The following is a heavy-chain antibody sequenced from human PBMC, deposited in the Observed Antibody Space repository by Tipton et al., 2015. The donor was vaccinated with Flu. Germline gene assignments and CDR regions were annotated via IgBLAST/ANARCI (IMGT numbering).Heavy chain of an antibody. Sequence: GLVKPSETLSLTCTVSGGSISSSSYYWSWIRQPPGKGLEWIGYIYYSGSTNYNPSLKSRVTISVDTSKNQFSLKLSSVTAADTAVYYCASRPKGEWFGELLYWGQGTLVTVSS. CDR1: GGSISSSSYY. CDR2: IYYSGST. CDR3: ASRPKGEWFGELLY. J-gene: IGHJ4*02. V-gene: IGHV4-61*05. D-gene: IGHD3-10*01.